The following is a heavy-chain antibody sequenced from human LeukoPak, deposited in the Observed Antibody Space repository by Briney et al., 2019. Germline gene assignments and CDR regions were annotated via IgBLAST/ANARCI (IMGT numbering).Heavy chain of an antibody. D-gene: IGHD1-1*01. CDR3: VRDPSGSGFAFDS. V-gene: IGHV3-21*01. CDR2: ISSSSSYI. CDR1: GFTFSSYS. J-gene: IGHJ4*02. Sequence: GGSLRLSCAASGFTFSSYSMNWVRQAPGKGLEWVSSISSSSSYIYYADSVKGRFTISRDNAKNSLYLQMNSLRAEDTAVYYCVRDPSGSGFAFDSWGQGALVTVSS.